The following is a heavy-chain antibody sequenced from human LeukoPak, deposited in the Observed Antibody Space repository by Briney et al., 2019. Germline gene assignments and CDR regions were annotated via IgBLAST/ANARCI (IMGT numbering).Heavy chain of an antibody. D-gene: IGHD3-10*02. CDR3: AELGITMIGGV. CDR1: GFTFSSYV. CDR2: ISGSGGST. Sequence: GGSLRLSCAASGFTFSSYVMSWVRQAPGKGLEWVSAISGSGGSTYYADSVRGRFTISRDNAKNSLYLQMNSLRAEDTAVYYCAELGITMIGGVWGKGTTVTISS. J-gene: IGHJ6*04. V-gene: IGHV3-23*01.